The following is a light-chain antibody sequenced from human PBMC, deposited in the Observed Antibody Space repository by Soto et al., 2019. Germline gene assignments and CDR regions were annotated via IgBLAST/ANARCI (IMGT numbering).Light chain of an antibody. CDR3: QQSHSTPLT. CDR2: GAS. V-gene: IGKV1-39*01. CDR1: LRISTY. J-gene: IGKJ4*01. Sequence: DIQVIQSPSSLSASVGDRVTITCRASLRISTYLNWYQHKPGKAPKLLIYGASSLQSGVPSRFSGSGSRTDFTLTISSLHPEDSATYYCQQSHSTPLTFGGGT.